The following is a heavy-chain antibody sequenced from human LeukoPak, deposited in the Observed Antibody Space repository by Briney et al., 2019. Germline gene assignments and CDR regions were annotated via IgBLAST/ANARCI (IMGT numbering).Heavy chain of an antibody. J-gene: IGHJ4*02. D-gene: IGHD2-15*01. CDR1: GGSISSGSYY. CDR2: IYTSGST. CDR3: ARALIDCSGGSCYQIFDY. V-gene: IGHV4-61*02. Sequence: PSQTLSLXCTVSGGSISSGSYYWSWIRQPAGKGLEWIGRIYTSGSTNYNPSLKSRVTISVDTSKNQFSLKLSSVTAADTAVYYCARALIDCSGGSCYQIFDYWGQGTLVTVSS.